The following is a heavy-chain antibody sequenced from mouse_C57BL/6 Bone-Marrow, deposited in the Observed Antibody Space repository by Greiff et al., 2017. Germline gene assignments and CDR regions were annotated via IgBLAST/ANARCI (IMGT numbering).Heavy chain of an antibody. CDR3: ARFYYYGSSLFDY. CDR1: GFNIKDDY. V-gene: IGHV14-4*01. J-gene: IGHJ2*01. CDR2: IDPENGDT. D-gene: IGHD1-1*01. Sequence: EVQLQQSGAELVRPGASVKLSCTASGFNIKDDYMHWVKQRPEQGLEWIGWIDPENGDTEYASKFQGKATITADTSSNTAYLQLSSLTSEDTAVYFCARFYYYGSSLFDYWGQGTTLTVSS.